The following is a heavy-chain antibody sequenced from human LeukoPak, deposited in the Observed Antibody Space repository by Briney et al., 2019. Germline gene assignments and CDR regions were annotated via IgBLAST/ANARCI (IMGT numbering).Heavy chain of an antibody. J-gene: IGHJ4*02. D-gene: IGHD3-10*01. Sequence: SETLSLTWAVYGGSFSGYYWSWIRQPPGKRLEWIGEINHSGSTNYNPSLKSRVTISVDTSKNQFSLKLSSVTAADTAVYYCARDPSNYYGSGPFDYWGQGTLVTVSS. CDR3: ARDPSNYYGSGPFDY. CDR1: GGSFSGYY. CDR2: INHSGST. V-gene: IGHV4-34*01.